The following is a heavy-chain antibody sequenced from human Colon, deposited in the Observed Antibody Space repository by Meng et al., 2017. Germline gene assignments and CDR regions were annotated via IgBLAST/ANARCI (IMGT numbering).Heavy chain of an antibody. CDR2: IIPIFGTA. CDR1: GGTFSSYA. J-gene: IGHJ5*02. Sequence: SVKVSCKASGGTFSSYAISWVRQAPGQGLEWMGGIIPIFGTANYAQKFQGRVTITADESTSTAYMELSSLRSEDTVVYYCARVGYCSSTSCTYKIHNWFDPWGQGTLVTVSS. V-gene: IGHV1-69*13. CDR3: ARVGYCSSTSCTYKIHNWFDP. D-gene: IGHD2-2*01.